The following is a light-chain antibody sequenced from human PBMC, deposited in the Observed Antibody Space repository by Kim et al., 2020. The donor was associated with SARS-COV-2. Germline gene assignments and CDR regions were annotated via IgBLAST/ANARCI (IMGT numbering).Light chain of an antibody. CDR1: SSDVGGYKY. Sequence: GQSVTISCHGTSSDVGGYKYVSWYQQHPGKAPKLMIYEVNKRPSGVPNRFSGSKSGNTAFLTVSGLQAEDEADYYCGSYGGSNNLVFGGGTQLTVL. CDR3: GSYGGSNNLV. V-gene: IGLV2-8*01. CDR2: EVN. J-gene: IGLJ3*02.